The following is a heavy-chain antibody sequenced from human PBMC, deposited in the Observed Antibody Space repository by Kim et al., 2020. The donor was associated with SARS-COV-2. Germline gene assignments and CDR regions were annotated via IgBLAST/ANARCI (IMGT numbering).Heavy chain of an antibody. CDR2: MNPNSGNT. D-gene: IGHD6-19*01. J-gene: IGHJ4*02. CDR1: GYTFTSYD. CDR3: ARSIAVAGSPSDY. V-gene: IGHV1-8*01. Sequence: ASVKVSCKASGYTFTSYDINWVRQATGQGLEWMGWMNPNSGNTGYAQKFQGRVTMTRNTSISTAYMELSSLRSEDTAVYYCARSIAVAGSPSDYWGQGTLVTVSS.